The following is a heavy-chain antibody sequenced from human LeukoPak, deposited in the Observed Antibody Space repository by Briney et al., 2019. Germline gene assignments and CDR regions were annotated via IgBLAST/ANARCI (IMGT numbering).Heavy chain of an antibody. D-gene: IGHD3-22*01. CDR2: IYHSGST. CDR1: GYSISSGYY. CDR3: ARPDTYYYDSSGYPAAFDI. Sequence: PSETLSLTCAVSGYSISSGYYWGWIRQPPGKGLEWIGSIYHSGSTYYNPSLKSRVTISVDTSKNQFSLKLSSVTAADTAVYYCARPDTYYYDSSGYPAAFDIWGQGTMVTVSS. J-gene: IGHJ3*02. V-gene: IGHV4-38-2*01.